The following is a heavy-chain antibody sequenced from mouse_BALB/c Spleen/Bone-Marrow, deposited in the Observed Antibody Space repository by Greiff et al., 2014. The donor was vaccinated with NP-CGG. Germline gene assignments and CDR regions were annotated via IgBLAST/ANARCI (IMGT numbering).Heavy chain of an antibody. J-gene: IGHJ3*01. CDR2: IDPANGNT. D-gene: IGHD1-1*01. Sequence: VQLKHSGAELVKPGASVKSSCTASGFNIKDTYMHWVKQRPEQGLEWIGRIDPANGNTKYDPKFQGKATLTADTSSNTAYLQLSSLTSEDTAVYYCAIYYYGSSGFAYWGQGTLVTVPA. CDR3: AIYYYGSSGFAY. CDR1: GFNIKDTY. V-gene: IGHV14-3*02.